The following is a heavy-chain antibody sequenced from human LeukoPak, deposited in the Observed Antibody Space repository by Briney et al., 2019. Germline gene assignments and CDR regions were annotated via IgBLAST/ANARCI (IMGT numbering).Heavy chain of an antibody. CDR3: ARGDYYDSSGYSWGLYHFDY. J-gene: IGHJ4*02. D-gene: IGHD3-22*01. CDR1: GFTVSSNY. V-gene: IGHV3-66*01. CDR2: IYSGGST. Sequence: GGSLRLSCAASGFTVSSNYMSWVRQAPGKGLEWVSVIYSGGSTYYADSVKGRFTISRGNSKNTLYLQMNSLRAEDTAVYYCARGDYYDSSGYSWGLYHFDYWGQGTLVTVSS.